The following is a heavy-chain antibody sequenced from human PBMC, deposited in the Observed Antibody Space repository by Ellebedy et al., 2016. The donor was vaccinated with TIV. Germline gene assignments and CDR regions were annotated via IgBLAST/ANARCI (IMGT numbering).Heavy chain of an antibody. V-gene: IGHV1-18*04. J-gene: IGHJ4*02. Sequence: AASVKVSCKTSGYTFTSYGISWVRPAPGQGLEWMAWISPYNNNTKYTPSLQDRVTMTTDRSTSTVYMELGSLRSDDTAVYCARGGLYNYGYSHWGQGTLVTVSS. D-gene: IGHD3-10*01. CDR2: ISPYNNNT. CDR3: ARGGLYNYGYSH. CDR1: GYTFTSYG.